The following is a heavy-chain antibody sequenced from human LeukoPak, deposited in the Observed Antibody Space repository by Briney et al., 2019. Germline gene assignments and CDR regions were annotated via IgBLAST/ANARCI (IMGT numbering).Heavy chain of an antibody. CDR2: INPNSGGT. CDR1: GYTFTGYY. Sequence: ASVTVSCKASGYTFTGYYMHWVRQAPGQGLEWMGWINPNSGGTNYAQKFQGRVTMTRDTSISTAYMELSRLRSGDTAVYYCARISPLCSSTSCYIFDPWGQGTLVTVSS. V-gene: IGHV1-2*02. J-gene: IGHJ5*02. CDR3: ARISPLCSSTSCYIFDP. D-gene: IGHD2-2*02.